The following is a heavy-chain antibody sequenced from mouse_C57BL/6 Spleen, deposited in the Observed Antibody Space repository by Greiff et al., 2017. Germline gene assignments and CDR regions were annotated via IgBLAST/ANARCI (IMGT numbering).Heavy chain of an antibody. V-gene: IGHV5-9-1*02. D-gene: IGHD4-1*01. CDR3: TRGKLGSFDY. Sequence: DVMLVESGEGLVKPGGSLKLSCAASGFTFSSYAMSWVRQTPEKRLEWVAYISSGGDYIYYADTVKGRFTISRDNARNTLYLQMSSLKAEDTAMYYCTRGKLGSFDYWGQGTTLTVSS. CDR2: ISSGGDYI. J-gene: IGHJ2*01. CDR1: GFTFSSYA.